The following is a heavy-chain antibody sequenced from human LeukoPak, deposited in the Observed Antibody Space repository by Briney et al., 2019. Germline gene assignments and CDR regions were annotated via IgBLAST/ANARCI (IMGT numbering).Heavy chain of an antibody. D-gene: IGHD3-22*01. CDR3: ARGQADYDSRSGGAFDI. CDR1: GYTFTRYG. CDR2: IIPIFGTA. V-gene: IGHV1-69*13. Sequence: SVKVSCKASGYTFTRYGISWVRQAPGQGLEWMGGIIPIFGTANYAQKFQGRVTITADESTSTAYMELSSLRSEDTAVYYCARGQADYDSRSGGAFDIWGQGTMVTVSS. J-gene: IGHJ3*02.